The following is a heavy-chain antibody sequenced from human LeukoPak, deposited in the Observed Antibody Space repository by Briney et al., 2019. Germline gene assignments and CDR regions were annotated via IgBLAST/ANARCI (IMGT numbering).Heavy chain of an antibody. CDR3: ARAAPNYGGNTWFDY. J-gene: IGHJ4*02. CDR2: ISSSSSYI. Sequence: GGSLRLSCAASGFSFRSYSMNWVRHAPGKGLEWVSAISSSSSYIYYADSVKGRFTISRDNAKNSLYLQMNSLRAEDTAVYYCARAAPNYGGNTWFDYWGQGTLVTVSS. V-gene: IGHV3-21*01. D-gene: IGHD4-23*01. CDR1: GFSFRSYS.